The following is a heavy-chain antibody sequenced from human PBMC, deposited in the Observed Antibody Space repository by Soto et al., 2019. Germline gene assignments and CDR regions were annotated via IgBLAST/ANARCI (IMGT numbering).Heavy chain of an antibody. D-gene: IGHD3-16*01. CDR1: GYTFTNYG. CDR2: ISAYNGHT. Sequence: QVQLVQSGPEVKKPGASVKVSCKASGYTFTNYGFNWVRQAPGQGLEWMGWISAYNGHTKYSQIFQARVIMTTDTSTSTAYMELRSLTSDDTAVYYCARAGDGTTPLGYWGQGTLVTVSS. V-gene: IGHV1-18*01. CDR3: ARAGDGTTPLGY. J-gene: IGHJ4*02.